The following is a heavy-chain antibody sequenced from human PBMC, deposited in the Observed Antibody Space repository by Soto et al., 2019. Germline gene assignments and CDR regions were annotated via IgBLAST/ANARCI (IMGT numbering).Heavy chain of an antibody. D-gene: IGHD3-10*01. V-gene: IGHV1-18*01. CDR1: GYTFTSYG. CDR3: AKGKGSGTYIYYYGMDV. J-gene: IGHJ6*02. Sequence: ASVKVSCKSSGYTFTSYGISWVRHAPGQGLEWMGWISAYNANTNYAQKLQGRVTMTTDTSTSTAYMELRSLRSDDTAVYYCAKGKGSGTYIYYYGMDVWGQGTTVTVSS. CDR2: ISAYNANT.